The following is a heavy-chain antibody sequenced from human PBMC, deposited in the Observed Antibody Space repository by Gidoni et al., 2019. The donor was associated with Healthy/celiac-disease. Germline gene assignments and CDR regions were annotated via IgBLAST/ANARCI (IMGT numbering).Heavy chain of an antibody. CDR1: GRSLRSGGPS. V-gene: IGHV4-30-2*01. CDR2: IYHSGST. J-gene: IGHJ4*02. D-gene: IGHD5-12*01. Sequence: QLQLRASGSGLVTHSPHLSLTCPVSGRSLRSGGPSWSWIRQPPGKGLEWIGYIYHSGSTYYNPSLKSRVTISVDRSKNQFSLKLSSVTAADTAVYYCARGIFGHTQGPSQWIFDYWGQGTLVTVSS. CDR3: ARGIFGHTQGPSQWIFDY.